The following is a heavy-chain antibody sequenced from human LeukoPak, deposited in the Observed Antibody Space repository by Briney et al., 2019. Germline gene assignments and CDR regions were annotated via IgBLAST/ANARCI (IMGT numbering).Heavy chain of an antibody. D-gene: IGHD5-18*01. CDR2: INSSSSSI. V-gene: IGHV3-48*02. J-gene: IGHJ4*02. Sequence: GGSLRLSCAASGFTFSSYCMNWVRQAPGKGLEWVSYINSSSSSIYYADSVKGRFTISRDNAQNSLYLQMNSLRDEDTAVYYCARGGGKGYSYDYFDYWGQGTLVTVSS. CDR3: ARGGGKGYSYDYFDY. CDR1: GFTFSSYC.